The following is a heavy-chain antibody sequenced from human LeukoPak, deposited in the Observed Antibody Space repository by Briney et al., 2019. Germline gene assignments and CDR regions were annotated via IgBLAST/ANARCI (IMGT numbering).Heavy chain of an antibody. Sequence: ASVKVSCKASGYTFTGYYMHWVRQAPGQGLEWMGWINPNSGDTNYSQKFQGRVTMTRDTSISTAYMERSRLRSDDTAVYYCARAGDSSSWDNWFDPWGQGTLVTVSS. CDR2: INPNSGDT. J-gene: IGHJ5*02. D-gene: IGHD6-13*01. CDR1: GYTFTGYY. CDR3: ARAGDSSSWDNWFDP. V-gene: IGHV1-2*02.